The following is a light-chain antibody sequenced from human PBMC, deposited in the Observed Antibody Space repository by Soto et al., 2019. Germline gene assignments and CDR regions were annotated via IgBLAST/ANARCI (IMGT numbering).Light chain of an antibody. V-gene: IGKV4-1*01. Sequence: DIVMTHSPDSLAVXXXXXXXXXXXXXXSVXYSSNNKNYLAWYQQKPGQPPKLLIYWASTRESGVPDRFSGSGSGTDFTLTISSLQAEDVAVYYCQQYYSTPRTFGQGTKVDIK. CDR2: WAS. CDR1: XSVXYSSNNKNY. J-gene: IGKJ1*01. CDR3: QQYYSTPRT.